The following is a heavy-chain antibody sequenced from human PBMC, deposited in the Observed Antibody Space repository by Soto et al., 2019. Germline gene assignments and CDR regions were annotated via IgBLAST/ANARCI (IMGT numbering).Heavy chain of an antibody. V-gene: IGHV1-69*13. CDR2: IIPIFGTA. CDR1: GGTFSSYA. J-gene: IGHJ4*02. CDR3: AKYYYDSSGYYYGFDY. D-gene: IGHD3-22*01. Sequence: SVKVSCKASGGTFSSYAISWVRQAPGQGLEWMGGIIPIFGTANYAQKFQGRVTITADESTSTAYMELSSLRSEDTAVYYCAKYYYDSSGYYYGFDYWGQGTLVTVSS.